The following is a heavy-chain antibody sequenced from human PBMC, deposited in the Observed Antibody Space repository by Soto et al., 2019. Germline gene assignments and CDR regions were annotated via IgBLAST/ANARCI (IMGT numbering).Heavy chain of an antibody. CDR2: IIPIFGTA. CDR3: ARDQQQLVPFAWFDP. CDR1: GGTFSSYA. V-gene: IGHV1-69*12. J-gene: IGHJ5*02. Sequence: QVQLVQSGAEVKKPGSSVKVSCKASGGTFSSYAISWVRQAPGQGLEWMGGIIPIFGTANYAQKFQGRVTITADESXXTAYMELSSLRSEDTAVYYCARDQQQLVPFAWFDPWGQGTLVTVSS. D-gene: IGHD6-13*01.